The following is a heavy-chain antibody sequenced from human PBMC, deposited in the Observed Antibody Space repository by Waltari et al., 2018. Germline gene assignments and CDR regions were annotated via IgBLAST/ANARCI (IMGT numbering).Heavy chain of an antibody. Sequence: QVQLVESGGGVVQPGRSLRLSCTASGFTFQSFAFHWVRQAPGKGLEGVAVISYTEDNWHYANSVKDRFTISRDNSKNTVFLQMINLRPEDTGVYYCARDAYGDYSNWFVPWGQGTPVTVSS. CDR3: ARDAYGDYSNWFVP. J-gene: IGHJ5*02. D-gene: IGHD4-17*01. V-gene: IGHV3-30-3*01. CDR1: GFTFQSFA. CDR2: ISYTEDNW.